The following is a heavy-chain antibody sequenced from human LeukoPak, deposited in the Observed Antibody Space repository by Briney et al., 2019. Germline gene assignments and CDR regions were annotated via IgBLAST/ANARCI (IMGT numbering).Heavy chain of an antibody. CDR3: AKGGHYSFFDY. Sequence: GGSLRLSCAASGFTFSSYSMSWVRQAPGKGLEWVSVIYSGGSTYYADSVKGRFTISRDNSKNTHYLQMSSLRAEDTGIYYCAKGGHYSFFDYWGQGTLVTVSS. J-gene: IGHJ4*02. CDR2: IYSGGST. CDR1: GFTFSSYS. D-gene: IGHD4-11*01. V-gene: IGHV3-53*01.